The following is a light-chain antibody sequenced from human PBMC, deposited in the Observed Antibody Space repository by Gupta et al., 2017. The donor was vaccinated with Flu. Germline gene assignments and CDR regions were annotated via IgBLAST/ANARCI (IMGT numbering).Light chain of an antibody. CDR3: QSYDSINRDVV. CDR1: SGSIATSY. CDR2: EDD. J-gene: IGLJ2*01. V-gene: IGLV6-57*01. Sequence: FMLIPPHSVSEAPGKTVTISCTRISGSIATSYVQVYQQRPGSSPTTVIQEDDQRPHGVPDRFSGSIDRSSNAASLTISGLKTEDEADYFCQSYDSINRDVVFGGGTKLTVL.